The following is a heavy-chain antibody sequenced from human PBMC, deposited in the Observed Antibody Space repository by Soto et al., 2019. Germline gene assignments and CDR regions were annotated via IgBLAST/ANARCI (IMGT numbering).Heavy chain of an antibody. CDR3: IKVLTRGVGVPRFYFDS. Sequence: EVQLVESEGGLVQPGGSLRLSCAASGFTFSNDWMHWVRQAPGKGLEWVSRINADGGSTHYADSVRGRFTISRDNAKNTLFLQLNSLRVEDTAIYYCIKVLTRGVGVPRFYFDSWGQGTLVTVSA. D-gene: IGHD3-9*01. V-gene: IGHV3-74*01. CDR2: INADGGST. CDR1: GFTFSNDW. J-gene: IGHJ4*02.